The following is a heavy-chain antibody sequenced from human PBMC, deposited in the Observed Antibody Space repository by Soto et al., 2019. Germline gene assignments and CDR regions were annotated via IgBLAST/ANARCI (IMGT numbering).Heavy chain of an antibody. CDR1: GFTFSSYS. Sequence: EVQLVESGGGLVKPGGSLRLSCAASGFTFSSYSMNWVRQAPGKGLEWVSSISSSSSYIYYADSVKGRFTISRDNAXXXXXXXXXSLRAEDTAVYYCASFFVGYXXXYYGMDVW. CDR2: ISSSSSYI. CDR3: ASFFVGYXXXYYGMDV. V-gene: IGHV3-21*01. D-gene: IGHD3-22*01. J-gene: IGHJ6*01.